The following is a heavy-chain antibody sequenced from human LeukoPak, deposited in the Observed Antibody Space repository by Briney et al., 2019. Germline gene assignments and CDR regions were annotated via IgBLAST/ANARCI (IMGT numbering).Heavy chain of an antibody. J-gene: IGHJ4*02. CDR2: ISAYNGNT. Sequence: ASVKVSCKASGYTFASYSISWVRQAPGQGLEWMGWISAYNGNTNYAQKLQGRVTMTTDTSTSTAYMELRSLRSDDTAVYYCARTNVYYYDSSDYYPHFDYWGQGTLVTVSS. D-gene: IGHD3-22*01. CDR1: GYTFASYS. CDR3: ARTNVYYYDSSDYYPHFDY. V-gene: IGHV1-18*01.